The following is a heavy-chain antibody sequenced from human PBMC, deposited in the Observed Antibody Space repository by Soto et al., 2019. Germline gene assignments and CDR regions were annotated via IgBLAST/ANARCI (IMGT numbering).Heavy chain of an antibody. CDR2: ITGSGGRA. CDR3: AVHLGQDYYPMDV. J-gene: IGHJ6*02. CDR1: GFTFSNFV. Sequence: PGGSLRLSCAASGFTFSNFVMSWVRHIPGKGLHWVSGITGSGGRAYYADSVKGRFTISRDNSRNTLYLQLSRLGAEDTAMYHCAVHLGQDYYPMDVWGQGTTVTVSS. V-gene: IGHV3-23*01.